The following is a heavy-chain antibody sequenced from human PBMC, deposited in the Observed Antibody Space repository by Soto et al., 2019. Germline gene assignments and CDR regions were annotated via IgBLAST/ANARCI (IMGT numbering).Heavy chain of an antibody. CDR2: MSYDGTTK. CDR3: AREVLWSRYFDY. J-gene: IGHJ4*02. CDR1: GFIFSNYV. V-gene: IGHV3-30-3*01. Sequence: QVQLVESGGGVVQPGRSLRLSCAASGFIFSNYVMYWVSQAPGKGLEWVAFMSYDGTTKYYADFVKGRFTISRDNSKNTLYLQMNNLRPEDTGVYYCAREVLWSRYFDYWGQGTLVTVSS. D-gene: IGHD2-21*01.